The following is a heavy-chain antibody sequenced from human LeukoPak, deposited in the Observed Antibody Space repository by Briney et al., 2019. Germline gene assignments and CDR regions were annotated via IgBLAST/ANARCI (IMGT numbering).Heavy chain of an antibody. J-gene: IGHJ5*02. CDR2: ISSSSSYI. CDR3: ARDLKPYYDFWSCYRHNWFDP. CDR1: GFTFSSYS. V-gene: IGHV3-21*01. Sequence: GGSLRLTCAASGFTFSSYSMTWVRQPPGKGLGWVSSISSSSSYIYYADSVKGRFTISRDNAKNSLYLQMNSLRAEDTAVYYCARDLKPYYDFWSCYRHNWFDPWGQGTLVTVSS. D-gene: IGHD3-3*01.